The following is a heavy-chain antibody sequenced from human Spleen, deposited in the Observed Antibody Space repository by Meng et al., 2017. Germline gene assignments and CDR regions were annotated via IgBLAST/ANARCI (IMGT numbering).Heavy chain of an antibody. Sequence: GESLKISCASSGFSFSYYAMNWVRQAPGKGLEWVAFIWFDGSKKYYANSVEGRFTISRDKSKNTLYLQMNSLRAEDTAMYYCARDDCTSTNCYDLHWYFDLWGRGTLVTVSS. D-gene: IGHD2-2*01. CDR3: ARDDCTSTNCYDLHWYFDL. CDR1: GFSFSYYA. CDR2: IWFDGSKK. V-gene: IGHV3-33*08. J-gene: IGHJ2*01.